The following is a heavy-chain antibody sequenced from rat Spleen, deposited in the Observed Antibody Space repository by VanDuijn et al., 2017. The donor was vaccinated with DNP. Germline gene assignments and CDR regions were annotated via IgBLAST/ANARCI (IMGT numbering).Heavy chain of an antibody. J-gene: IGHJ3*01. CDR3: ASLWTLAY. D-gene: IGHD1-3*01. CDR1: GLTFSNYG. V-gene: IGHV5S13*01. CDR2: ISTSGGNT. Sequence: EVQLVESGGGLVQPGRSLKLSCAASGLTFSNYGMAWVRQAPTKGLEWVASISTSGGNTYYRDSVKGRFIISRDNVKNILYLQMDSLRSEDTATYYCASLWTLAYWGQGTLVTVSS.